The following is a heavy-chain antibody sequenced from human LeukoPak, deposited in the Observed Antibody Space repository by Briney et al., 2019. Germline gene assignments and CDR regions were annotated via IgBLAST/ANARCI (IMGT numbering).Heavy chain of an antibody. J-gene: IGHJ6*03. Sequence: ASVEVSCKASGGTFSSYAISWVRQAPGQGLEWMGGIIPIFGTANYAQKFQGRVTITADKSTNTAYMELSSLRSEDTAVYYCARAVVNRIYYYYYYMDVWGKGTTVTVS. CDR2: IIPIFGTA. V-gene: IGHV1-69*06. CDR3: ARAVVNRIYYYYYYMDV. CDR1: GGTFSSYA. D-gene: IGHD4-23*01.